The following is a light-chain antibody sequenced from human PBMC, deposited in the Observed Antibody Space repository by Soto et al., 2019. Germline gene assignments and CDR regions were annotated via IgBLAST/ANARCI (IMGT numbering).Light chain of an antibody. CDR2: DVS. J-gene: IGLJ3*02. V-gene: IGLV2-11*01. Sequence: QLVLTQPRSVSGSPGQSVTISCTGTSSDVGEYDYVSWYQHHPGKAPKLMIYDVSQRPSGVPDRFSGYKSGSTASLTISGLQAEDEADYYCCSYAGSRVFGGGTKVTVL. CDR3: CSYAGSRV. CDR1: SSDVGEYDY.